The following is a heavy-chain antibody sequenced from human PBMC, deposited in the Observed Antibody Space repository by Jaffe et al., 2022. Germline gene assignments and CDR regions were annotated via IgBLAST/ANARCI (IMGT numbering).Heavy chain of an antibody. CDR2: ISGSGGST. Sequence: EVQLLDSGGGLVQPGGSLRLSCAASGFTFSSYAMSWVRQAPGKGLEWVSGISGSGGSTYYADSVKGRFTISRDNSKNTLYLQMNSLRGEDTAVYYCAKGSWAPKVVVAATPFGSWGQGTLVTVSS. CDR1: GFTFSSYA. V-gene: IGHV3-23*01. J-gene: IGHJ4*02. CDR3: AKGSWAPKVVVAATPFGS. D-gene: IGHD2-15*01.